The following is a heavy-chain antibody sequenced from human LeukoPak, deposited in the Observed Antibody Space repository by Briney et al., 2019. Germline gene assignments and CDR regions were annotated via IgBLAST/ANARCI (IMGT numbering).Heavy chain of an antibody. CDR3: AAKVELRSNGPYFNS. V-gene: IGHV3-7*01. D-gene: IGHD1-7*01. J-gene: IGHJ4*02. CDR2: IKHDASEI. CDR1: GFTFSSYW. Sequence: GGSLRLSCAASGFTFSSYWMNWVRQAPGQGLEWVANIKHDASEIYYVDSVKGRFTISRDNAKNSLYLQMKNLRAEDTAVYYCAAKVELRSNGPYFNSWGQGTLVTVSS.